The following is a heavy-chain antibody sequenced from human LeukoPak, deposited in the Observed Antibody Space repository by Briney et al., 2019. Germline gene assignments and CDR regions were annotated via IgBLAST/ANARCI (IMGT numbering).Heavy chain of an antibody. CDR3: ARDGSSSWYFGY. D-gene: IGHD6-13*01. V-gene: IGHV1-46*01. Sequence: GSVKVSCKASGYTFTSYYMHWVRQAPGQGLEWMGIINPSGGSTSYAQKFQGRVTITADESTSTAYMELSSLRSEDTAVYYCARDGSSSWYFGYWGQGTLVTVSS. CDR1: GYTFTSYY. J-gene: IGHJ4*02. CDR2: INPSGGST.